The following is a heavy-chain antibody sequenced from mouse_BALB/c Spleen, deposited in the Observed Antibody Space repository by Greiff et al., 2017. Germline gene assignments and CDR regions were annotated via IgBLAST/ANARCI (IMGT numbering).Heavy chain of an antibody. CDR3: ARGYSAWFAY. D-gene: IGHD1-1*01. CDR2: INPSTGYT. J-gene: IGHJ3*01. V-gene: IGHV1-7*01. Sequence: QVQLQQSGAELAQPGASVKMSCKASGYTFTSYWMHWVKQRPGQGLEWIGYINPSTGYTEYNQKFKDKATLTADKSSSTAYMQLSSLTSEDSAVYYCARGYSAWFAYWGQGTLVTVSA. CDR1: GYTFTSYW.